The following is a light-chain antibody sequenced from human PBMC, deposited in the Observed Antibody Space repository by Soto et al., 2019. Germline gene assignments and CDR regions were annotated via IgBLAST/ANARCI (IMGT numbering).Light chain of an antibody. CDR2: DAS. CDR1: QSVSSSY. J-gene: IGKJ1*01. V-gene: IGKV3D-20*01. Sequence: EIVLTLSPATLSLSPGERATLSCRASQSVSSSYLAWYQQKPGLAPRLLIYDASSRATGIPDRFSGSGSGTDFTLTISRLEPEDFAVYYCQHYGTSPSTFGRGTKVDIK. CDR3: QHYGTSPST.